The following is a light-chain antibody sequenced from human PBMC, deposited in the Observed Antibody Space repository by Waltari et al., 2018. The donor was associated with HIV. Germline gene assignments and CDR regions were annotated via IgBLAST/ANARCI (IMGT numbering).Light chain of an antibody. J-gene: IGLJ1*01. V-gene: IGLV2-8*01. CDR1: SSDVGGYDY. Sequence: QSALTQPPSASGSPGQSVTISCTGTSSDVGGYDYVSWYQHHPGKAPKLIIYEVVERPSGVPDRFFGSKSGNTASLTVSGLQADDEADYYCCSYAGVKTFVFGTGTKVTVL. CDR3: CSYAGVKTFV. CDR2: EVV.